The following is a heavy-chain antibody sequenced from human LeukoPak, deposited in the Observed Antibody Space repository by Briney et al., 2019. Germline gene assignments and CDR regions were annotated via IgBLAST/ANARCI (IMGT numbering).Heavy chain of an antibody. CDR3: ARSRLGISWELLDDY. J-gene: IGHJ4*02. D-gene: IGHD1-26*01. Sequence: QSGGSLRLSCAASGFTFSSYAMHWVRQAPGKGLEYVSAISSNGGSTYYANSVKGRFTISRDNSKNTLYLLMGSLRAEDMAVYYCARSRLGISWELLDDYWGQGTLVTVSS. V-gene: IGHV3-64*01. CDR1: GFTFSSYA. CDR2: ISSNGGST.